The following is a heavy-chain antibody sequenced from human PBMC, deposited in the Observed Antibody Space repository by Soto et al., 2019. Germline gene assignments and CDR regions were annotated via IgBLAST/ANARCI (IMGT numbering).Heavy chain of an antibody. V-gene: IGHV1-2*02. D-gene: IGHD3-9*01. J-gene: IGHJ6*03. CDR2: INPNSGST. CDR1: GYTFTGYY. CDR3: ARDRDDILTGYYMDV. Sequence: ASVKVSCKASGYTFTGYYMHWVRQAPGQGLEWMGWINPNSGSTYYADSVKGRFTISRDNSKNTLYLQMNSLRAEDTAVYYCARDRDDILTGYYMDVWGKGTTVTVSS.